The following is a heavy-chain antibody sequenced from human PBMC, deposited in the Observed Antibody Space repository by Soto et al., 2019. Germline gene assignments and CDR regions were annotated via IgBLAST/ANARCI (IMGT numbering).Heavy chain of an antibody. D-gene: IGHD3-16*01. V-gene: IGHV1-69*13. CDR2: IIPIFGTA. J-gene: IGHJ5*02. CDR1: GGTFSSYA. CDR3: ARTAPGDSQFGGVPRNWFDP. Sequence: GASVKVSCKASGGTFSSYAISWVRQAPGQGLEWMGGIIPIFGTANYAQKFQGRVTITADESTSTAYMELSSLRSEDTAVYYCARTAPGDSQFGGVPRNWFDPWGQGTLVTVSS.